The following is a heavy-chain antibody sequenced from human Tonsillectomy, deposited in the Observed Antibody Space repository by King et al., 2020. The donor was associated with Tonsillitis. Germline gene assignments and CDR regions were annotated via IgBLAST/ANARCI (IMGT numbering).Heavy chain of an antibody. D-gene: IGHD6-13*01. CDR2: ISGSGGST. CDR1: GFISTSYA. V-gene: IGHV3-23*04. CDR3: ARTAAGNTYNWFDP. J-gene: IGHJ5*02. Sequence: VQLVESGGGLVQPGGSLRLSCAASGFISTSYAMTWVRQAPGKGLEWVSAISGSGGSTYYADSVKGRFTISRDKSKNTLYLQMNSLRAEDTAVYYCARTAAGNTYNWFDPWGQGTPVTVSS.